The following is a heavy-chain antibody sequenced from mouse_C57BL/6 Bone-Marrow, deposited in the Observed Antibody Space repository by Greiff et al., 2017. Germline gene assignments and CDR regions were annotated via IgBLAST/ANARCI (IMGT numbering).Heavy chain of an antibody. V-gene: IGHV14-3*01. Sequence: VQLQQSVAELVRPGASVKLSCTASGFNIKNTYMPWVKQRPEQGLEWIGRIDPANGNTKYAPKFQGKATITADTSSNTAYLQLSSLTSEDTAIYYCARGDHWYFDVWGTGTTVTVSS. CDR2: IDPANGNT. J-gene: IGHJ1*03. CDR1: GFNIKNTY. CDR3: ARGDHWYFDV.